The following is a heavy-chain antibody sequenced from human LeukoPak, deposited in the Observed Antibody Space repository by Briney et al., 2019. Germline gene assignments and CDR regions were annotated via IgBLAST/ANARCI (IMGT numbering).Heavy chain of an antibody. V-gene: IGHV4-59*01. CDR1: GGSISSYY. CDR2: LYYSGST. Sequence: SETLSLTCTVSGGSISSYYWSWIRQPPGKGLEWIGYLYYSGSTNYNPSLKSRVTISVDTSKNQFSLKLSSVTAADTAVYYCARGVGCSGGSCPLGDWFDPWGQGTLVTVSS. D-gene: IGHD2-15*01. J-gene: IGHJ5*02. CDR3: ARGVGCSGGSCPLGDWFDP.